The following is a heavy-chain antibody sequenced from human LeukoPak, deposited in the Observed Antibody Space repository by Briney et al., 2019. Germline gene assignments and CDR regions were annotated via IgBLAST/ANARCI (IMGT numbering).Heavy chain of an antibody. J-gene: IGHJ4*02. V-gene: IGHV3-33*01. CDR2: IWYDGSNK. Sequence: GGSLRLSCAASGFTFRSHGMHWVRRAPGKGLEWVAVIWYDGSNKYYADSVKGRFTISRDNSKNTLYLQMNSLRAEDTAVYYCARDAAGLDYWGQGTLVTVSS. CDR1: GFTFRSHG. D-gene: IGHD6-13*01. CDR3: ARDAAGLDY.